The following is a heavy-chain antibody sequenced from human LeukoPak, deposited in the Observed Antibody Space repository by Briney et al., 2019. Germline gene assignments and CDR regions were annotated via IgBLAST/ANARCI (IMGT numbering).Heavy chain of an antibody. CDR1: GDSITGYY. D-gene: IGHD5-18*01. CDR2: VYHTGTS. CDR3: ARALDTWSALDY. V-gene: IGHV4-59*01. Sequence: PSETLSLTCTVPGDSITGYYWTWVRQPPGKGLEWIGYVYHTGTSNYNPSVRSRITMSVDTSKNQYSMKLTSVTAADTAVYFCARALDTWSALDYWGLEPWSPSPQ. J-gene: IGHJ4*01.